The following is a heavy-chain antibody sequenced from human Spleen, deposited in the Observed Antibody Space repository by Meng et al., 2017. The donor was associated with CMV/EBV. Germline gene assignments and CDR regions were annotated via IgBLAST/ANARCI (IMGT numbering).Heavy chain of an antibody. V-gene: IGHV4-34*01. CDR1: GGSLSGCS. D-gene: IGHD5-12*01. Sequence: VDGGSLSGCSWSWNRTPPGKGLECKGGMNRGGGANNSPSLKSRVTMSVETSKNQFSLKLSPVTAADTAVYYCARRGAGYGGYANFDYWGQGVLVTVSS. CDR3: ARRGAGYGGYANFDY. J-gene: IGHJ4*02. CDR2: MNRGGGA.